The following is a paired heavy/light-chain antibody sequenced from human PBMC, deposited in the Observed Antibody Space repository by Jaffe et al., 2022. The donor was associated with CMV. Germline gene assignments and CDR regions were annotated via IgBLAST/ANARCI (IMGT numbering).Light chain of an antibody. CDR1: QSLVHSDGNTY. CDR2: KVS. Sequence: DVVMTQSPFSLPVTLGQPASIFCRSSQSLVHSDGNTYLNWFQQRPGQSPRRLLHKVSYLDSGVPDRFSGSGSGTDFTLKISRVEAEDVGVYYCMQGTHWPYTFGQGTKLEIK. V-gene: IGKV2-30*02. J-gene: IGKJ2*01. CDR3: MQGTHWPYT.
Heavy chain of an antibody. CDR3: TKDITPGGADV. J-gene: IGHJ6*02. CDR2: IFFSSGRT. V-gene: IGHV3-9*01. D-gene: IGHD2-15*01. Sequence: EAQLVESGGGLVQPGRSLRLSCAAFGFTFDDHAVHWVRQTPGKGLEWVAGIFFSSGRTGYADSVKGRFTVSRDNTRNSLYLQMNSLRPEDTALYYCTKDITPGGADVWGQGTTVTVSS. CDR1: GFTFDDHA.